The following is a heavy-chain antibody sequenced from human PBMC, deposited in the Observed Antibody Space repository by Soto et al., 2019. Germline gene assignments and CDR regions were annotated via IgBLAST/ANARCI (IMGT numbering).Heavy chain of an antibody. CDR2: ISSDGSNK. V-gene: IGHV3-30*03. CDR1: GFSFTSYG. J-gene: IGHJ4*02. D-gene: IGHD6-13*01. CDR3: AAGLYFFDY. Sequence: QVQLVESGGGVVQPGRSLTLSCAASGFSFTSYGMHWVRQAPGKGLDWVALISSDGSNKYYPDSVKGRFTISRDNSKNTLYLQMNSLRSEDTAVYYCAAGLYFFDYCGQGTLFTVSS.